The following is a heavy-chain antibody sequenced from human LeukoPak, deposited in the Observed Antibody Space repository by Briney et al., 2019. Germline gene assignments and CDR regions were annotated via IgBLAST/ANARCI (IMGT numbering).Heavy chain of an antibody. CDR2: INPNSGGT. D-gene: IGHD3-3*01. V-gene: IGHV1-2*02. Sequence: GASVKVSCKASGYTFTGYYMHWVRQAPGQGLEWMGWINPNSGGTNYAQKFQGRVTMTRDTSISTAYMELSSLRSEDTAVYYCARGRRIFGVAYYYYYYMDVWGKGTTVTVSS. CDR1: GYTFTGYY. J-gene: IGHJ6*03. CDR3: ARGRRIFGVAYYYYYYMDV.